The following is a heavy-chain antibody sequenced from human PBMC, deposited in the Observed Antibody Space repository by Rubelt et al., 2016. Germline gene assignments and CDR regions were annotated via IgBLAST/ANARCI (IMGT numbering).Heavy chain of an antibody. D-gene: IGHD3-16*01. Sequence: APGQGLEWMGRINPNSGGTNYAQNFQGRVTMTRDTSISTAYMDLSRLRSEDTAVYYCAREGHSYANFDYWGQGTLVTVSS. J-gene: IGHJ4*02. CDR2: INPNSGGT. CDR3: AREGHSYANFDY. V-gene: IGHV1-2*06.